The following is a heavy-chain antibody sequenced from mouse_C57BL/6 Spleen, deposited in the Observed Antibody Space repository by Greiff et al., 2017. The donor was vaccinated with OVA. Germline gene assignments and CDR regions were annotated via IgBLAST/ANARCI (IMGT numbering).Heavy chain of an antibody. V-gene: IGHV1-22*01. Sequence: EVKLMESGPELVKPGASVKMSCKASGYTFTDYNMHWVKQSHGKSLEWIGYINPNNGGTSYNQKFKGKATLTVNKSSSTAYMELRSLTSEDSAVYYCARSTVVARYFDVWGTGTTVTVSS. D-gene: IGHD1-1*01. CDR2: INPNNGGT. J-gene: IGHJ1*03. CDR1: GYTFTDYN. CDR3: ARSTVVARYFDV.